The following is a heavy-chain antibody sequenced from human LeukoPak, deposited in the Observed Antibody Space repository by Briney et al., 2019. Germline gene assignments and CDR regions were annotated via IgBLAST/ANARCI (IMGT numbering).Heavy chain of an antibody. D-gene: IGHD4-17*01. J-gene: IGHJ3*02. CDR2: IYHSGST. CDR1: GYSISSGYY. CDR3: ARDIHTRLRAHDAFDI. Sequence: SETLSLTCTVSGYSISSGYYWGWIRQPPGKGLEWIGSIYHSGSTYYNPSLKSRVTISVDTSKNQFSLKLSSVTAADTAVYYCARDIHTRLRAHDAFDIWGQGTMVTVSS. V-gene: IGHV4-38-2*02.